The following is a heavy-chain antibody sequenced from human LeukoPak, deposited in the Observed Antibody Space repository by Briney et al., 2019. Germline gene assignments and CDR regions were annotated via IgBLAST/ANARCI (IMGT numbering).Heavy chain of an antibody. Sequence: PGGSLRLSCAASGFTFSNYAMNWVRQAPGKGLEWVSVIGGSDGSTYYPDSVKGRFTTSRDNSKNTLYLQMNSLRAEDTAVYYCARRNAAYGPFDPWGQGTLVTVSS. J-gene: IGHJ5*02. CDR2: IGGSDGST. D-gene: IGHD3-10*01. CDR1: GFTFSNYA. V-gene: IGHV3-23*01. CDR3: ARRNAAYGPFDP.